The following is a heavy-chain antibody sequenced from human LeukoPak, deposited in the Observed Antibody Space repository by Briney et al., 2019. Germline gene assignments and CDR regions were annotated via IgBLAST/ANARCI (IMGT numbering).Heavy chain of an antibody. D-gene: IGHD2-15*01. V-gene: IGHV3-21*01. J-gene: IGHJ4*02. CDR2: TTSKNEI. Sequence: GGSLRLSCAAYGFTFSSHDMHWVRQAPGKGLEWVSSTTSKNEIHNADSVKGRFTISRDNAKNPLYLQMNSLRAEDTAVYYCVRARLTDGGSDYWGQGTLVTVSS. CDR1: GFTFSSHD. CDR3: VRARLTDGGSDY.